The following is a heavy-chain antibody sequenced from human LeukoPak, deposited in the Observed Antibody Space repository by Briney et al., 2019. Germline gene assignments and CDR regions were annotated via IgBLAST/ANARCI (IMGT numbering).Heavy chain of an antibody. J-gene: IGHJ5*02. CDR3: ARDQFYYYGSGSYHWFDP. Sequence: SETLSLTCAVYGGSFSGYYWSWIRQPPGKGLEWIGYIYYSGSTNYNPSLKSRVTISVDTSKNQFSLKLSSVTAADTAVYYCARDQFYYYGSGSYHWFDPWGQGTLVTVSS. V-gene: IGHV4-59*01. CDR2: IYYSGST. D-gene: IGHD3-10*01. CDR1: GGSFSGYY.